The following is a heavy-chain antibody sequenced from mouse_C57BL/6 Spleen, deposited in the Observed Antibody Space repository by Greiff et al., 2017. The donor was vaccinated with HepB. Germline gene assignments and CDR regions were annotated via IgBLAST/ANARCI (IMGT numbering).Heavy chain of an antibody. CDR1: GFTFSSYG. CDR2: ISSGGSYT. J-gene: IGHJ1*03. Sequence: DVKLVESGGDLVKPGGSLKLSCAASGFTFSSYGMSWVRQTPDKRLEWVATISSGGSYTYYPDSVKGRFTISKDNAKNTQYLQMRSLKSEDTAKYYCERQAYYGSSYWYFDVWGTGTTVTVSS. D-gene: IGHD1-1*01. CDR3: ERQAYYGSSYWYFDV. V-gene: IGHV5-6*02.